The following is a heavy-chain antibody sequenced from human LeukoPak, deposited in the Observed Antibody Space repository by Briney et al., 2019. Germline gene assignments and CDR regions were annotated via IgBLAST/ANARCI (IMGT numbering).Heavy chain of an antibody. CDR1: GGSISSYC. J-gene: IGHJ4*02. Sequence: SETLSLTCTVSGGSISSYCWSWIRQPPGKGLEWIGYIYYSGSTTYNASLKSRVTISVDTSKNPFSLQLSSVTAADTAVYYCASERVAVAGTQSGIDYWGQGTLVTVSS. CDR2: IYYSGST. V-gene: IGHV4-59*01. CDR3: ASERVAVAGTQSGIDY. D-gene: IGHD6-19*01.